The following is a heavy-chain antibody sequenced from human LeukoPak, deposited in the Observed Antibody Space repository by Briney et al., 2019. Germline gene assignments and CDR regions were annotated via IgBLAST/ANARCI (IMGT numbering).Heavy chain of an antibody. Sequence: SVKVSCKASGGTFKNYAISWVRQAPGQGPEWMAGIIPMFGTTNYAQKFQGRVTITADKSTGTAYMEVSSLRSEDTAVYYCAGSYSEVFAQDYWGQGTLVTVSS. CDR3: AGSYSEVFAQDY. V-gene: IGHV1-69*06. D-gene: IGHD5-12*01. J-gene: IGHJ4*02. CDR2: IIPMFGTT. CDR1: GGTFKNYA.